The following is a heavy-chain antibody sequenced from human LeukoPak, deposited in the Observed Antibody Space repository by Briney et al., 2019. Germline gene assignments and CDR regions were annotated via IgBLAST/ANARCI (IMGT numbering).Heavy chain of an antibody. CDR1: GGTFSSYA. Sequence: GASVKVSCKASGGTFSSYAISWVRQAPGQGLEWMGGIIPIFGTANYAQKFQGRVTITADESTSTAYMELSSLRSEDTAVYYCARGGRDTGPYNWFDPWGQGTLVTVSS. D-gene: IGHD1-14*01. CDR3: ARGGRDTGPYNWFDP. CDR2: IIPIFGTA. V-gene: IGHV1-69*13. J-gene: IGHJ5*02.